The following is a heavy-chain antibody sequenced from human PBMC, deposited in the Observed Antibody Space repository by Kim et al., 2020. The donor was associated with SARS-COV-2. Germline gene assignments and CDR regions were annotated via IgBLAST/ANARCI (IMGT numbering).Heavy chain of an antibody. J-gene: IGHJ4*02. D-gene: IGHD4-4*01. Sequence: GGSPRLSCAASGFTFSSYGMHWVRQAPGKGLEWVAVIWYDGSNKYYADSVKGRFTISRDNSKTTLYLQMNSLRAEDTAVYYCAREGVATVTTGIDYWGQG. V-gene: IGHV3-33*01. CDR2: IWYDGSNK. CDR1: GFTFSSYG. CDR3: AREGVATVTTGIDY.